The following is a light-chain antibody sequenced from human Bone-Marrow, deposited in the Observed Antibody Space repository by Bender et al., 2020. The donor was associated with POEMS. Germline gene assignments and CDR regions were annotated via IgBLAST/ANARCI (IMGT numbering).Light chain of an antibody. CDR3: CSFAGGFTFV. J-gene: IGLJ1*01. CDR2: EVS. Sequence: QSALTQPASVSGSPGQSITISCTGTSSDVGSYNLVSWYQQHPGKAPKLMIYEVSKRPSGVSNRFSGSKSGNTASLTISGLQAEDEADYFCCSFAGGFTFVFGTGTKVTVL. CDR1: SSDVGSYNL. V-gene: IGLV2-23*02.